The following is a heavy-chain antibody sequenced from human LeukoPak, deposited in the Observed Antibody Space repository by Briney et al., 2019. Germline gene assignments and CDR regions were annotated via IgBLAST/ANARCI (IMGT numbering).Heavy chain of an antibody. V-gene: IGHV3-15*01. CDR3: ARDRGYYDSSGYSDAFDI. CDR1: GFTFSNAW. J-gene: IGHJ3*02. D-gene: IGHD3-22*01. CDR2: IKSKTDGGTT. Sequence: NTGGSLRLSCAASGFTFSNAWMSWVRQAPGKGLEWVGRIKSKTDGGTTDYAAPVKGRFTISRDDSKNTLYLQMNSLRAEDTAVYYCARDRGYYDSSGYSDAFDIWGQGTMVTVSS.